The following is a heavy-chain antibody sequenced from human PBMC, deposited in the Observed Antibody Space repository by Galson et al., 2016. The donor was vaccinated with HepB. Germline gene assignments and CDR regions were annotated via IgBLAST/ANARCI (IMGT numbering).Heavy chain of an antibody. Sequence: ETLSLTCAVSGGSIGTSNYYWGWIRQPPGKGLEWIGTIHYTRKTYYNPSLKSRSTIYVDTSKNRFALRLSSVTAADTAVYYCARQVAVSAAPYYFDYWGQGTLV. CDR3: ARQVAVSAAPYYFDY. CDR1: GGSIGTSNYY. CDR2: IHYTRKT. J-gene: IGHJ4*02. V-gene: IGHV4-39*02.